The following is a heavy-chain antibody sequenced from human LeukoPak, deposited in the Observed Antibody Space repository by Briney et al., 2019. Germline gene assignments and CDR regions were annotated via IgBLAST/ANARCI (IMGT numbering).Heavy chain of an antibody. D-gene: IGHD6-13*01. V-gene: IGHV4-4*07. Sequence: PSETLSLTCTVSGGSISSYYWSWIRQPAGKGLEWIGRIYISGSTNYNPSLKSRVTMSVDTSKNQFSLKLSSVTAADTAVFYCARAFYSSSWYHKEDFFDYWGQGTLVTVSS. J-gene: IGHJ4*02. CDR1: GGSISSYY. CDR3: ARAFYSSSWYHKEDFFDY. CDR2: IYISGST.